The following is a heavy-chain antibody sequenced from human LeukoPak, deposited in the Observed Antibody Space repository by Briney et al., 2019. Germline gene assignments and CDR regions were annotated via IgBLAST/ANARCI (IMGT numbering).Heavy chain of an antibody. CDR3: ARLGQLGYYYYYMDV. Sequence: SETLSLTCTVSGGSISSSSYYWGWIRQPPGKGLEWIGSIYYSGSTYYNPSLKSRVTISVDTSKNQFSLKLSSVTAADTAVYYCARLGQLGYYYYYMDVWGKGTTVTVSS. D-gene: IGHD6-6*01. J-gene: IGHJ6*03. CDR2: IYYSGST. V-gene: IGHV4-39*07. CDR1: GGSISSSSYY.